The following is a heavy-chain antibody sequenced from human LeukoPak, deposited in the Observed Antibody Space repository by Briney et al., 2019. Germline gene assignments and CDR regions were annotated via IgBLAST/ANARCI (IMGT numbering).Heavy chain of an antibody. J-gene: IGHJ6*03. Sequence: SETPSLTCTVSGGSISSYYWSWIRQPAGKGLEWIGRIYTSGSTNYNPSLKSRVTMSVDTSKNQFPLKLSSVTAADTAVYYCARDQYDYYGSGSLPGYMDVWGKGTTVTVSS. V-gene: IGHV4-4*07. CDR1: GGSISSYY. CDR3: ARDQYDYYGSGSLPGYMDV. CDR2: IYTSGST. D-gene: IGHD3-10*01.